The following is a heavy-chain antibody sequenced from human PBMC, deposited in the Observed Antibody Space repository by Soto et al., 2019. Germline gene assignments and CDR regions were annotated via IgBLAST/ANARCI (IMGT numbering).Heavy chain of an antibody. CDR2: IYWNDDK. J-gene: IGHJ4*02. CDR3: AHSPWGAAPDY. V-gene: IGHV2-5*01. D-gene: IGHD3-16*01. CDR1: GFPLSARGVG. Sequence: KESGPTLVKPTETLTLTCTVSGFPLSARGVGVGWIRQPPGKALEWLAIIYWNDDKRYSPSLKSRLTITKDTSKNQVVLSMNQPGPGDTSQKYCAHSPWGAAPDYWGQGTLVTVSS.